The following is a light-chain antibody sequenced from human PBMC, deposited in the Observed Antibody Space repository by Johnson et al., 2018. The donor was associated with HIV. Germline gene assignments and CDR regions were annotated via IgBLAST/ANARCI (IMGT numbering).Light chain of an antibody. Sequence: QSVLTQPPSVSAAPGQNVNISCSGCSSNIGTNYVSWYQQFPGTAPKLLIYENNKRPSGIPDRFSASQSGTSATLSIPALKTGDEADYYCGTWDTSLGAQYVLGSGTKVTVL. V-gene: IGLV1-51*02. CDR3: GTWDTSLGAQYV. CDR2: ENN. CDR1: SSNIGTNY. J-gene: IGLJ1*01.